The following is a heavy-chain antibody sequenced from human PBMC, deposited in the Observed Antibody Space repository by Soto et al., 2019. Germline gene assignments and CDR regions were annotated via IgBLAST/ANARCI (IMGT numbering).Heavy chain of an antibody. Sequence: EVQLLESGGDLVQPGGSLRLSCAASGFTFSTYAMSWVRQAPGKGLEWVSSITGSGGNTYYAGSVKGRFAISRDNSKNTLYPQITGLRAEDTAVYYCANHDRMGMATLYYDYMAVWGEGTTVTVSS. CDR2: ITGSGGNT. CDR1: GFTFSTYA. J-gene: IGHJ6*03. V-gene: IGHV3-23*01. D-gene: IGHD5-12*01. CDR3: ANHDRMGMATLYYDYMAV.